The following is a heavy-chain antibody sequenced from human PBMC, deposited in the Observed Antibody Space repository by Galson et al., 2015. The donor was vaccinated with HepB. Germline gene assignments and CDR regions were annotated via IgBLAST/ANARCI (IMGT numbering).Heavy chain of an antibody. J-gene: IGHJ4*02. V-gene: IGHV3-30-3*01. CDR2: ISFDGNNE. CDR1: GFTFSSSA. Sequence: SLRLSCAASGFTFSSSAMHWVRQAPGKGLERVAVISFDGNNEYYADSVKGRFTISRDNSKNTLYLQMNSLRAEDTAVYYCAKDQVVEVAAMGGFDYWGQGTLVTVSS. CDR3: AKDQVVEVAAMGGFDY. D-gene: IGHD6-19*01.